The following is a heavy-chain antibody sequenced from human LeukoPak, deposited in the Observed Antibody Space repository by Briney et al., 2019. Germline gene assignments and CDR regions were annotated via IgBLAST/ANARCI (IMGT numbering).Heavy chain of an antibody. V-gene: IGHV1-46*01. CDR2: INPSGGGT. J-gene: IGHJ4*02. CDR1: GYTFTSYH. D-gene: IGHD2-15*01. CDR3: ARDRWSGGSFYSLFDY. Sequence: GASVKVSCKASGYTFTSYHLHWVRQAPGQGLEWMGGINPSGGGTSYAQKFQGRVTLTRDMSTSTVNMELSSLRSEDTALYYCARDRWSGGSFYSLFDYWGQGTLVTVS.